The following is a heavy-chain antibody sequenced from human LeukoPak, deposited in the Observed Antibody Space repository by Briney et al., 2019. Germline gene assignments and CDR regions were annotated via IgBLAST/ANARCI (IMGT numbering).Heavy chain of an antibody. CDR3: TTEFASYLDY. J-gene: IGHJ4*02. CDR1: GFTFKNAW. D-gene: IGHD3-16*01. CDR2: IKSTRDGGAT. Sequence: GGSLRLSCEASGFTFKNAWMIWVRQAPGKGPEWVGRIKSTRDGGATEYAAPVKGRFTISRDDSKNTVYLQMNSLKTEDTAVYYCTTEFASYLDYWGQGTLVTVSS. V-gene: IGHV3-15*01.